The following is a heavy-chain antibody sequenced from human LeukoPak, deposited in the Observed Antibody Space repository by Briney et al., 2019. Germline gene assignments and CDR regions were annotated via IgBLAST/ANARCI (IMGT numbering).Heavy chain of an antibody. CDR3: AISPGYSYGYSY. V-gene: IGHV3-21*01. Sequence: GGSLRLSCAASGFTFSSYSMNWVRQAPGKGLDWVSSISSSSSYIYYADSVKGRFTISRDNAKNSLYLQMNSLRAEDTAVYYCAISPGYSYGYSYWGQGTLVTVSS. D-gene: IGHD5-18*01. CDR1: GFTFSSYS. J-gene: IGHJ4*02. CDR2: ISSSSSYI.